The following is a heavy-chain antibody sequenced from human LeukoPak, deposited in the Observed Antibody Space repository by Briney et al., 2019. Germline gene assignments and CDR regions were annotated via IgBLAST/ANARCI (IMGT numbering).Heavy chain of an antibody. CDR1: GFTFSTYA. V-gene: IGHV3-23*01. J-gene: IGHJ3*01. Sequence: PGGSLRLSCAASGFTFSTYAMTWVRQAAEKGLEWVSIINAGGGETYYADSVKGRFTISRDNSKNTLYLQMNSLRVEDTAVYYCGRDPNGDYFGAFEFWSQETLVTVSA. CDR2: INAGGGET. CDR3: GRDPNGDYFGAFEF. D-gene: IGHD4-17*01.